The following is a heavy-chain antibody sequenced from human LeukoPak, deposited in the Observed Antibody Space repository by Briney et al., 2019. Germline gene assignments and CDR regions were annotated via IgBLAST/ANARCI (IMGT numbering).Heavy chain of an antibody. V-gene: IGHV1-18*01. J-gene: IGHJ4*02. Sequence: ASVKVSCKASGYTFTSYGISWVRQAPGQGLEWMGWISAYNGNTNYVQKLQGRVTMTTDTSTSTAYMELRSLRSDDTAVYYCARESTYYDFWSGYQTLYYFDYWGQGTLVTVSS. CDR1: GYTFTSYG. CDR3: ARESTYYDFWSGYQTLYYFDY. CDR2: ISAYNGNT. D-gene: IGHD3-3*01.